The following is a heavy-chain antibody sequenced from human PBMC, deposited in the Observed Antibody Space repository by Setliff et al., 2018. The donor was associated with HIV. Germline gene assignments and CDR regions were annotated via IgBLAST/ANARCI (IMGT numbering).Heavy chain of an antibody. V-gene: IGHV4-38-2*01. CDR3: ARRLGYCSGGSCRTSSDY. J-gene: IGHJ4*02. Sequence: SETLSLTCAVSGYSISSGHYWGWIRQPPGKGLEWIGSIYHSGTTYDNPSLKSRVTISVDTSKNQFSLKLSSVTAADTAVYYCARRLGYCSGGSCRTSSDYWGQGTLVTVSS. CDR1: GYSISSGHY. CDR2: IYHSGTT. D-gene: IGHD2-15*01.